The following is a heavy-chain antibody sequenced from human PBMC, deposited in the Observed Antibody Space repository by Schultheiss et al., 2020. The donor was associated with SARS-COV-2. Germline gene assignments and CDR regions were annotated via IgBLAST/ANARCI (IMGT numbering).Heavy chain of an antibody. CDR1: GFSLSTSGMC. Sequence: SGPTLVKPTQTLTLTCTFSGFSLSTSGMCVSWIRQPPGKALEWLAHIFSNDEKSYSTSLKSRLTISKDTSKSQVVLTMTNMDPVDTATYYCARILYYYGSGSYYGPFNFDYWGQGTLVTVSS. CDR3: ARILYYYGSGSYYGPFNFDY. V-gene: IGHV2-26*01. J-gene: IGHJ4*02. D-gene: IGHD3-10*01. CDR2: IFSNDEK.